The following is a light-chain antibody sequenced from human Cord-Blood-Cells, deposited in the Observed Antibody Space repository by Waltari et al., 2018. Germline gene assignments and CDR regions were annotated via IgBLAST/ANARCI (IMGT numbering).Light chain of an antibody. CDR1: SSDVGSYNL. CDR2: EGS. Sequence: QSALTQPASVSGSPGQSITISCTGTSSDVGSYNLVSWYQQHPGKAPKLCSYEGSKRPAGVSKRFSGSKSGNTASLTISGLQAEDEADYYCCSYAGSSTYVFGTGTKVTVL. CDR3: CSYAGSSTYV. V-gene: IGLV2-23*01. J-gene: IGLJ1*01.